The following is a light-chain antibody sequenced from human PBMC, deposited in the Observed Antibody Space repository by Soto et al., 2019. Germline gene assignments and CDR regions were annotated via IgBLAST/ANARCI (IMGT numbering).Light chain of an antibody. J-gene: IGLJ1*01. V-gene: IGLV2-14*03. Sequence: QSALTQPACVSGSPGESITISCTGTSSDVGGRDWVSWYQQHPGKAPKLMIYDVSHRPSGISDRFSGSKFGNTASLTISGLHADDEADYFCCSYATGSIYVFGTGTKLTVL. CDR2: DVS. CDR1: SSDVGGRDW. CDR3: CSYATGSIYV.